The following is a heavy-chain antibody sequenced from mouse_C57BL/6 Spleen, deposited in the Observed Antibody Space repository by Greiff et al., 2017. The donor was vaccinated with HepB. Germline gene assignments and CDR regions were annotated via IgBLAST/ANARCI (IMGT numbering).Heavy chain of an antibody. Sequence: EVKVVESGGDLVKPGGSLKLSCAASGFTFSSYGMSWVRQTPDKRLEWVATISSGGSYTYYPDSVKGRFTISRDNAKNTLYLQMSSLKSEDTAMYYCARILYYYGSTMDYWGQGTSVTVSS. CDR3: ARILYYYGSTMDY. D-gene: IGHD1-1*01. V-gene: IGHV5-6*01. CDR1: GFTFSSYG. J-gene: IGHJ4*01. CDR2: ISSGGSYT.